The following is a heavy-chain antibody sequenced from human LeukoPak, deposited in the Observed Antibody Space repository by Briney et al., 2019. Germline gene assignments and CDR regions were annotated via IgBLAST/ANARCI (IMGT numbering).Heavy chain of an antibody. CDR2: INHSGST. Sequence: SETLSLTCAVYGGSFSGYYWSWIRQPPGEGLEWIGEINHSGSTNYNPSLKSRVTISVDTSKNQFSLKLSSVTAADTAVYYCARGKRGYSSSWYDYWGQGTLVTVSS. CDR3: ARGKRGYSSSWYDY. V-gene: IGHV4-34*01. D-gene: IGHD6-13*01. J-gene: IGHJ4*02. CDR1: GGSFSGYY.